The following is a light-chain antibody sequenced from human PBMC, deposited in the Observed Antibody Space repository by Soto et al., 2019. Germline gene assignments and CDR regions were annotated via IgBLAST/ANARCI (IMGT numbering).Light chain of an antibody. CDR1: QRVGSN. CDR2: GAS. CDR3: QQYNNWPPWT. Sequence: EKGMTQLPATLSCSPGERAPPPSRASQRVGSNLAWNQQKPGQAPRLLIYGASTRATGIPARFSGSGSGTEFTLTISSLQSEDFAVYYCQQYNNWPPWTFGQGTKVEIK. J-gene: IGKJ1*01. V-gene: IGKV3-15*01.